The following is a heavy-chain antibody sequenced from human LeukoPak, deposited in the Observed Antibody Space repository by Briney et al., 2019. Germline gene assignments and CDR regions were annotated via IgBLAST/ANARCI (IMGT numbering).Heavy chain of an antibody. J-gene: IGHJ4*02. CDR3: ASGRRYYDSSGYYYSPGAY. D-gene: IGHD3-22*01. CDR1: GGTFSSYA. Sequence: SVKVSCKASGGTFSSYAISWVRQAPGQGLEWMGRIIPILGIANYAQKFQGRVTITADKSTSTAYMELSSLRSEDTAVYYCASGRRYYDSSGYYYSPGAYWGQGTLSPSPQ. CDR2: IIPILGIA. V-gene: IGHV1-69*04.